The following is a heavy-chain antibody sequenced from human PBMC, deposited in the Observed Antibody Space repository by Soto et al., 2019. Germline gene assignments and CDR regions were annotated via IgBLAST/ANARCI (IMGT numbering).Heavy chain of an antibody. D-gene: IGHD5-12*01. CDR1: GFTFSSYA. Sequence: GGSLRLSCAASGFTFSSYAMSWVRQAPGKGLEWVSGISGSGDSTYYADSVKGRFTISRDNSKNTLYLQMNSLRAEDTAVYYCAKDTPNDGIVATIVDVWGQGTTVTVSS. CDR3: AKDTPNDGIVATIVDV. V-gene: IGHV3-23*01. J-gene: IGHJ6*02. CDR2: ISGSGDST.